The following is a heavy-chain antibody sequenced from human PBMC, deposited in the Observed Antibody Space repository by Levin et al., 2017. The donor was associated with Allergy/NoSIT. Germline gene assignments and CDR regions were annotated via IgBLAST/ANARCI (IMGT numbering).Heavy chain of an antibody. J-gene: IGHJ4*02. CDR1: GGSFSGYY. CDR2: INHSGST. V-gene: IGHV4-34*01. Sequence: SETLSLTCAVYGGSFSGYYWSWIRQPPGKGLEWIGEINHSGSTNYNPSLKSRVTISVDTSKNQFSLKLSSVTAADTAVYYCARVAIADEDDYWGQGTLVTVSS. CDR3: ARVAIADEDDY. D-gene: IGHD6-13*01.